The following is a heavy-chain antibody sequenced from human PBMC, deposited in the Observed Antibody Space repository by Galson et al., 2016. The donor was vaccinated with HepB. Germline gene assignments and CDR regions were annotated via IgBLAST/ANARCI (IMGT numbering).Heavy chain of an antibody. D-gene: IGHD2-15*01. V-gene: IGHV3-9*01. J-gene: IGHJ6*02. CDR2: ISWDSGYI. Sequence: SLRLSCAASGFIFDDYAMHWVRQAPGKGLELEWVSGISWDSGYIGYADSVKGRFTISRDNAKNSLYLQMNSLRAEDTALYYCVKDRTFGGDIYFYGVDVWGQGTTVTVSS. CDR1: GFIFDDYA. CDR3: VKDRTFGGDIYFYGVDV.